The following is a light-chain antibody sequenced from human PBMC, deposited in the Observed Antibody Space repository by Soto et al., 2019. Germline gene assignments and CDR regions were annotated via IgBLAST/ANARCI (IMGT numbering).Light chain of an antibody. CDR1: QSVPNN. J-gene: IGKJ4*01. Sequence: DIHLTQSPSFLSASVGDRVTITCRPSQSVPNNMAWYQQKPGKPPKLLIYEESTLHSGVPSRFSGRKNGTKFTLTIDSLQPEDFATYYYKQVKTXPRTCGGGTKV. V-gene: IGKV1-9*01. CDR3: KQVKTXPRT. CDR2: EES.